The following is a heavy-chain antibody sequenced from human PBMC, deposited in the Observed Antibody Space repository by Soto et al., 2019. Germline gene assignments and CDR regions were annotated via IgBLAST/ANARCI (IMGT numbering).Heavy chain of an antibody. CDR1: GGSFSGYY. Sequence: SETLSLTCAVYGGSFSGYYWSWIRQPPGKGLEWIGEINHSGSTNYNPSLKSRVTISVDTSKNQFSLKLSSVTAADTAVYYCARRNYYYGSGSYLAVPYYYYMDVWGKGTTVTVSS. CDR2: INHSGST. V-gene: IGHV4-34*01. CDR3: ARRNYYYGSGSYLAVPYYYYMDV. D-gene: IGHD3-10*01. J-gene: IGHJ6*03.